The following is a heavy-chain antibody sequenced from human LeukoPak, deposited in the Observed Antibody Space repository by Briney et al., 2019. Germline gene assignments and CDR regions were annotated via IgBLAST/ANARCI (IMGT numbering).Heavy chain of an antibody. D-gene: IGHD6-19*01. CDR1: GFTFSSYG. V-gene: IGHV3-33*06. CDR2: IWYDGSNK. Sequence: GGSLRLSCAASGFTFSSYGMHWVRQAPGKGLEWVAAIWYDGSNKYYADSVKGRFTISRDNSKNTLYLQMNSLRAEDTAVYYCAKDSVISSGWYCFDYWGQGTLVTVSS. J-gene: IGHJ4*02. CDR3: AKDSVISSGWYCFDY.